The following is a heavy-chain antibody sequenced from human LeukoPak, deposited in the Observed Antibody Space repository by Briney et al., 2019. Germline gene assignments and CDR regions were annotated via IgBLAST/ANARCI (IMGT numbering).Heavy chain of an antibody. CDR3: ARDHNYAFDY. D-gene: IGHD5-18*01. CDR1: GFTFSSYS. J-gene: IGHJ4*02. Sequence: SGGSLRLSCAASGFTFSSYSMNWVRQAPGKGLEWVSYISSISGTINYADSVKGRFTISGDNARNSLCLQMNSLRAEDTAVYYCARDHNYAFDYWGQGTLVTVSS. CDR2: ISSISGTI. V-gene: IGHV3-48*01.